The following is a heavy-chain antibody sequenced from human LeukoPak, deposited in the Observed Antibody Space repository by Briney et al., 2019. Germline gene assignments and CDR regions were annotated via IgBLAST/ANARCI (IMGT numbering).Heavy chain of an antibody. CDR1: GGSISSYY. D-gene: IGHD4-11*01. CDR2: IYYSGST. Sequence: SETLSLTCTVSGGSISSYYWSWIRQPPGKGLEWIGYIYYSGSTSYNPSLKSRVTISVDTSKNQFSLKLSSVTAADTAVYYCARLVQQLGIGWFDPWGQGTLVTVSS. J-gene: IGHJ5*02. V-gene: IGHV4-59*08. CDR3: ARLVQQLGIGWFDP.